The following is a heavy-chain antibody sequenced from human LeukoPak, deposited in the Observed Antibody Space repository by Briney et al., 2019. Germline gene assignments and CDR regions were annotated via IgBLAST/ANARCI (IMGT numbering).Heavy chain of an antibody. J-gene: IGHJ4*02. V-gene: IGHV3-9*01. CDR2: ISWNSGSI. Sequence: PGGSLRLSCAASGFTFDDYAMHWVRQAPGKGLEWVSGISWNSGSIGYADSVKGRFTISRDNAKNSLYLQMNSLRAEDTALYYCAKSSTLYYYDSSGTFDYWGQGTLVTVSS. D-gene: IGHD3-22*01. CDR3: AKSSTLYYYDSSGTFDY. CDR1: GFTFDDYA.